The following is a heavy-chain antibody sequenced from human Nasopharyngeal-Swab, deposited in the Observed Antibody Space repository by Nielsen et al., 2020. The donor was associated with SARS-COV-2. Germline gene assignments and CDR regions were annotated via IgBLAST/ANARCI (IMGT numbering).Heavy chain of an antibody. CDR1: GGSISSYY. V-gene: IGHV4-59*01. CDR2: IYYSGST. CDR3: ARDGYSSGWYGRDYYYYMDV. J-gene: IGHJ6*03. Sequence: SETLSLTCTVSGGSISSYYWSWIRQPPGKGLEWIGHIYYSGSTNYNPSLKSRVTISVDTSKNQFSLKLSSVTAADTAVYYCARDGYSSGWYGRDYYYYMDVWGKGTTVTVSS. D-gene: IGHD6-19*01.